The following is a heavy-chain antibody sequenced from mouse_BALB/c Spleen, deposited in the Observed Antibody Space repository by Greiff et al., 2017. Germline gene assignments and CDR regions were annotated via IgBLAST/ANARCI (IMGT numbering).Heavy chain of an antibody. J-gene: IGHJ1*01. D-gene: IGHD2-14*01. CDR1: GYTFTSYT. Sequence: QVQLKESGAELARPGASVKMSCKASGYTFTSYTMHWVKQRPGQGLEWIGYINPSSGYTNYNQKFKDKATLTADKSSSTAYMQLSSLTSEDSAVYYCARWGLEVRGVGYFDVWGAGTTVTVSS. CDR3: ARWGLEVRGVGYFDV. CDR2: INPSSGYT. V-gene: IGHV1-4*01.